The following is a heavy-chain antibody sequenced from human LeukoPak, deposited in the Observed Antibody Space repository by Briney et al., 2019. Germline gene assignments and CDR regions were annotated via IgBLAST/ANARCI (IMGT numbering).Heavy chain of an antibody. Sequence: GRSLRLSCAASRLTFSSYGMHWVRQAPSKGLEWVAVIRYDGSNKYYADSVKGRFTISRDNSKNTLYLQMNSLRAEDTAVYYCARVLSSSGYHEDYYYYGMDVWGQGTTVTVSS. V-gene: IGHV3-33*01. J-gene: IGHJ6*02. CDR2: IRYDGSNK. D-gene: IGHD3-22*01. CDR3: ARVLSSSGYHEDYYYYGMDV. CDR1: RLTFSSYG.